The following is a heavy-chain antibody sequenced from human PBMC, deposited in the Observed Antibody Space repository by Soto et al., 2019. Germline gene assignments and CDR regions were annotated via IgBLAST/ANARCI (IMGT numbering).Heavy chain of an antibody. V-gene: IGHV4-61*01. CDR3: ARPLYSYGPMDV. D-gene: IGHD5-18*01. CDR2: IYYSGST. J-gene: IGHJ6*02. Sequence: SETLSLTCSVSGGSINSGSYCWSWIRQPPGKGLEWIGYIYYSGSTNYNPSLKSRVTISVDTSKNQFSLKLSSVTAADTAVYYCARPLYSYGPMDVWGQGTTVTVSS. CDR1: GGSINSGSYC.